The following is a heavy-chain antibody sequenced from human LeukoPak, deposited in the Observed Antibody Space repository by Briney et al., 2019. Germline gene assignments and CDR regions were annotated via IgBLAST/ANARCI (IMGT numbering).Heavy chain of an antibody. Sequence: PGGSLRLPCAAAGFTFSKHWMLWVRQAPGKGLESVSRINTDGTVTTYADSVKGRFTVPRDNADNTMFLQMNSVRDEDTAVYYCATKQWLAPPPDSWGQGTPVTVSS. V-gene: IGHV3-74*01. D-gene: IGHD6-19*01. J-gene: IGHJ4*02. CDR3: ATKQWLAPPPDS. CDR2: INTDGTVT. CDR1: GFTFSKHW.